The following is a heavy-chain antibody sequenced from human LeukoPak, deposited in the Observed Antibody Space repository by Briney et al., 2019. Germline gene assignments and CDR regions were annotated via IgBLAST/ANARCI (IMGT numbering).Heavy chain of an antibody. Sequence: PSETLSLTCTVSGGSISSGGYYWSWIRQPPGKGLEWIGYIYHSGSTYYNPSLKSRVTISVDRSKNQFSLKLSSVTAADTAVYYCARAPPYSSSSFDYWGQGTLVTVSS. V-gene: IGHV4-30-2*01. D-gene: IGHD6-6*01. CDR1: GGSISSGGYY. CDR3: ARAPPYSSSSFDY. CDR2: IYHSGST. J-gene: IGHJ4*02.